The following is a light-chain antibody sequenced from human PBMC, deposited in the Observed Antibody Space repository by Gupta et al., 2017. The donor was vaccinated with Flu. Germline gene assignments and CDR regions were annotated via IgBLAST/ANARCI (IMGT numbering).Light chain of an antibody. Sequence: IVLTQSPATLPVSPRDRATLSCRASQSVNYYLAGYKQGPGQAPRLLIDDASKRATGVPVRFSGSGSGTDFTLTISSLKPVEFAFYDCQEKNDRLTFGGGTKVEIK. CDR2: DAS. J-gene: IGKJ4*01. CDR3: QEKNDRLT. V-gene: IGKV3-11*01. CDR1: QSVNYY.